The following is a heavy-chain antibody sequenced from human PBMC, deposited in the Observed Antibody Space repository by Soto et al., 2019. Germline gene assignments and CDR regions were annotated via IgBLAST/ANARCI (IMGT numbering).Heavy chain of an antibody. Sequence: SETMSLTCRVSGGSISSYDLSWIRKPPGKGLEWIGYIYYSGSTNYNSSLKSRVTISVDTSKNQFSLKLSSVTAADTAVYYCARQRGANPYYYGSEPPEEGMDAFDIWGQGTMVTVSS. CDR3: ARQRGANPYYYGSEPPEEGMDAFDI. CDR2: IYYSGST. CDR1: GGSISSYD. J-gene: IGHJ3*02. D-gene: IGHD3-10*01. V-gene: IGHV4-59*01.